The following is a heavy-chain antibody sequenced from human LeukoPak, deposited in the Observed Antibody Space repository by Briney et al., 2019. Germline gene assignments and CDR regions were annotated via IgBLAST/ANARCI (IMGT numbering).Heavy chain of an antibody. CDR2: IFYSGST. CDR3: ARGRIAAAGRHWFDP. J-gene: IGHJ5*02. D-gene: IGHD6-13*01. V-gene: IGHV4-39*07. Sequence: SETLSLTCTVSGGSISTSSYYWGWVRQPPGKGLEWIGNIFYSGSTYYSPSLKSRVTISVDTSKNQFSLKLSSVTAADTAVYYCARGRIAAAGRHWFDPWGQGTLVTVSS. CDR1: GGSISTSSYY.